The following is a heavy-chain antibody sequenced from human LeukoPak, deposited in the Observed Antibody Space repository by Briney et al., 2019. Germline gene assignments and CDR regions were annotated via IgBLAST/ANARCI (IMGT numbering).Heavy chain of an antibody. CDR2: IYYSGST. J-gene: IGHJ6*03. CDR1: GGSISSYY. D-gene: IGHD2-15*01. Sequence: TSETLSLTCTVSGGSISSYYWSWIRQPPGKGLEWIGYIYYSGSTNYNPSLKSRVTISVDTSKNQFSLKLSSVTAADTAVYYCARSTARKYYCGGGSCPGGNYYYYMDVWGKGTTVTVSS. CDR3: ARSTARKYYCGGGSCPGGNYYYYMDV. V-gene: IGHV4-59*01.